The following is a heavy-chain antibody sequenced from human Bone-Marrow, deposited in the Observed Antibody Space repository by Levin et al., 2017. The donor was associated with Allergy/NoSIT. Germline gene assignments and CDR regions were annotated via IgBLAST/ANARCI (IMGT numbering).Heavy chain of an antibody. CDR2: ISSTSSSI. V-gene: IGHV3-48*01. J-gene: IGHJ4*02. CDR3: ASIYSGYDRGY. CDR1: GFTFSSYS. Sequence: GGSLRLSCAASGFTFSSYSMSWVRQAPGKGLEWVSYISSTSSSIYYADSVKGRFTISRDNAKNSLSLQMNSLRGDDTAVYYCASIYSGYDRGYWGQGTLVTVSS. D-gene: IGHD5-12*01.